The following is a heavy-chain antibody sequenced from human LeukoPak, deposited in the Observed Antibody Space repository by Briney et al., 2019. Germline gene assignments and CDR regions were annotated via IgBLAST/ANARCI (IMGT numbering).Heavy chain of an antibody. Sequence: GGSLRLSCAASGFTLSKYAMNWVRQAPGKGLEWVSGIDGSGGRPPSADSVKGRFTISRDSSKNTLYLQMNSLRAEDTAVYYCARDAQVTRFYYFGIDVWGQGTTVTVSS. D-gene: IGHD4-11*01. CDR2: IDGSGGRP. J-gene: IGHJ6*02. V-gene: IGHV3-23*01. CDR1: GFTLSKYA. CDR3: ARDAQVTRFYYFGIDV.